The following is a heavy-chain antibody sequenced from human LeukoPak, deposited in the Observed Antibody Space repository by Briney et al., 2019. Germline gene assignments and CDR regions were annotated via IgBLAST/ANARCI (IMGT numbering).Heavy chain of an antibody. D-gene: IGHD3-10*01. CDR1: GFTFSSYA. V-gene: IGHV3-53*01. CDR2: IYSGGST. CDR3: ARAPIGELDY. Sequence: PGRSLRLSCAASGFTFSSYAMSWVRQAPGKGLEWVSVIYSGGSTYYADSVKGRFTISRDNSKNTLYLQMNSLRAEDTAVYYCARAPIGELDYWGQGTLVTVSS. J-gene: IGHJ4*02.